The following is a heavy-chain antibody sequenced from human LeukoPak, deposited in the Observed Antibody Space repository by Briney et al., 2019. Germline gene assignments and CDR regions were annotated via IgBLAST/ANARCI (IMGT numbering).Heavy chain of an antibody. CDR3: ARASRSSWYDY. CDR1: GFTFSSYG. V-gene: IGHV3-33*01. J-gene: IGHJ4*02. D-gene: IGHD6-13*01. Sequence: PGGSLRLSCAASGFTFSSYGMHWVRQAPGKGLEWVAVIWYDGSNKYYADSVKGRFTTSRDNSKNTLYLQMNSLRAEDTAVYYCARASRSSWYDYWGQGTLATVSS. CDR2: IWYDGSNK.